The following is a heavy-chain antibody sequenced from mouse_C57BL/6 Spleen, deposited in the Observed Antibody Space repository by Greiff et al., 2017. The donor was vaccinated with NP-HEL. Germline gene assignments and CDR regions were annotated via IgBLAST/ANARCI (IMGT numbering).Heavy chain of an antibody. CDR1: GFTFSDYG. CDR2: ISSGSSTI. J-gene: IGHJ2*01. Sequence: EVQLVESGGGLVKPGGSLKLSCAASGFTFSDYGMHWVRQAPEKGLEWVAYISSGSSTIYYADTVKGRFTISRDNAKNTLFLQMTSLRSEDTAMYYCASPSTVVASYYFDYWGQGTTLTVSS. D-gene: IGHD1-1*01. V-gene: IGHV5-17*01. CDR3: ASPSTVVASYYFDY.